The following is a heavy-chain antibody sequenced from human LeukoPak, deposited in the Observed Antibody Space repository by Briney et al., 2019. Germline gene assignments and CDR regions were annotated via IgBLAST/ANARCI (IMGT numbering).Heavy chain of an antibody. J-gene: IGHJ5*01. CDR2: IRNDGSNI. V-gene: IGHV3-30*02. CDR3: AKVLYNGWGPFDS. CDR1: GFTYSSHG. Sequence: GGSLRLSCAASGFTYSSHGMHWVRQAPGKGLEWVAYIRNDGSNIHYGDSVKGRFTISRDNSKTTLSLQMNSLRVDDTAVYYCAKVLYNGWGPFDSWGQGTLVTVSA. D-gene: IGHD5-12*01.